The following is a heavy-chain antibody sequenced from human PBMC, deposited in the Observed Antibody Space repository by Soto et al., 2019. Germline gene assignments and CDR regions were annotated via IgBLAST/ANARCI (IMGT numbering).Heavy chain of an antibody. V-gene: IGHV3-21*04. CDR2: ISSSSSYI. CDR3: ARSFRSEMATIDRDY. CDR1: GFTFSSYS. Sequence: GGSLRLSCAASGFTFSSYSMNWVRQAPGKGLEWVSSISSSSSYIYYADSVKGRFTISRDNAKNSLYLQMNSLRSEDTAVYYCARSFRSEMATIDRDYWGQGTLVPVSS. J-gene: IGHJ4*02. D-gene: IGHD5-12*01.